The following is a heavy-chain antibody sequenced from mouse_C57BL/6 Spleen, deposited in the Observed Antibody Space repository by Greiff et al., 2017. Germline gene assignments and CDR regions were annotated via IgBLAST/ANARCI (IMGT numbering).Heavy chain of an antibody. J-gene: IGHJ2*01. CDR3: ARDGYYFDD. CDR1: GYTFTDYY. V-gene: IGHV1-26*01. D-gene: IGHD2-3*01. Sequence: EVQLQQSGPELVKPGASVKISCKASGYTFTDYYMNWVKQSHGKSLEWIGDINPNNGGTSYNQKFKGKATLTVDKSSSTAYMELRSLTSEDSAVYYCARDGYYFDDWGQGTTLTVAS. CDR2: INPNNGGT.